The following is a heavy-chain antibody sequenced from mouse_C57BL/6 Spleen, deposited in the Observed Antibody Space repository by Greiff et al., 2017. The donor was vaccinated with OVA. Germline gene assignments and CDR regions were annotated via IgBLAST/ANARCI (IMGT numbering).Heavy chain of an antibody. D-gene: IGHD2-5*01. V-gene: IGHV5-4*01. CDR3: AREDSNYEAMDY. J-gene: IGHJ4*01. CDR2: LRDGGSYT. CDR1: GFTFSSYA. Sequence: EVKLVESGGGLVKPGGSLKLSCAASGFTFSSYAMSWVRQTPEKRLEWVATLRDGGSYTYYPDNVKGRFPISRDNAKNNLYLQMSHLKSEDTAMYYCAREDSNYEAMDYWGQGTSVTVSS.